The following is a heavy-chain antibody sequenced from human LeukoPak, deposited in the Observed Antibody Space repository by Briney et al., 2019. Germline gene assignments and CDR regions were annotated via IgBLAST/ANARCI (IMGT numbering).Heavy chain of an antibody. D-gene: IGHD5-24*01. V-gene: IGHV3-23*01. CDR2: ISGST. J-gene: IGHJ4*02. CDR1: GFAFSSYA. CDR3: ARVHRDGYNLDY. Sequence: GGSLRLSCEASGFAFSSYAMSWVRQAPGKGLEWVSAISGSTYYADSVKGRFTISRDNSKNTLYLQMNSLRAEDTAVYYCARVHRDGYNLDYWGQGTLVTVSS.